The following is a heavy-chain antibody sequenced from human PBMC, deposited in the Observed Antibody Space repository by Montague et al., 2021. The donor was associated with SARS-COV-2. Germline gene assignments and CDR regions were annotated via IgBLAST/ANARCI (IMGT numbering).Heavy chain of an antibody. V-gene: IGHV4-61*01. CDR2: IYYSGST. D-gene: IGHD3-3*01. Sequence: ETLSLTCTVSGGSVNSGSYHWNWIRQPPGKGLEWIGCIYYSGSTSYNPSLKSRVTISLDTSKNQFSLNLTSVTAADTALYFCARELEIHDFLSGYYIGDWGQGTLVTVSS. J-gene: IGHJ4*02. CDR1: GGSVNSGSYH. CDR3: ARELEIHDFLSGYYIGD.